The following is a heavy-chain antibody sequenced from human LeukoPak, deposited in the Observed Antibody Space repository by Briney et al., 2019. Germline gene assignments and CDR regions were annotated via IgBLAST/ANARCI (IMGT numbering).Heavy chain of an antibody. D-gene: IGHD3-10*01. V-gene: IGHV3-30*02. CDR2: IRYDGSNK. Sequence: GGSLRLSCAASGFTFSSYGMHWVRQAPGKGLEWVAFIRYDGSNKYYADSVKGRFTISRDNSKNTLYLQMNSLRAEDTAVYYCAKVYGSGSYSTDFYYYYMDVWGKGTTVTVSS. J-gene: IGHJ6*03. CDR1: GFTFSSYG. CDR3: AKVYGSGSYSTDFYYYYMDV.